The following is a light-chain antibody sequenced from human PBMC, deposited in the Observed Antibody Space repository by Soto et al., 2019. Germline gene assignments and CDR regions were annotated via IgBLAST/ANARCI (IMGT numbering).Light chain of an antibody. J-gene: IGKJ2*01. V-gene: IGKV3-15*01. CDR2: GAS. Sequence: EIVMTQSPATLSVSPGERATLSCRASQSVSSNLAWYQQQPGQAPRLLIYGASTKAAGIPARFSGSGSGTEFTLIIDSLQSEDFAVYYCQHYNDWPPRDTFGQGTKLEIK. CDR1: QSVSSN. CDR3: QHYNDWPPRDT.